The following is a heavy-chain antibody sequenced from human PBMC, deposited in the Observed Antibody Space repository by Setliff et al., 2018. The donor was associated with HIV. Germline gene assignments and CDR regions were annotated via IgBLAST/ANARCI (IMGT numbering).Heavy chain of an antibody. Sequence: SETLSLTCSVSTDSFSNFHWSWMRQPAGKGLEWIGRIFGSGTTHYNPSLKSRVTMSIDTSKNQFSLKLNSVTAADTAVYFCARDRSKYGTGSSAYNWFDPWGLGALVTVSS. D-gene: IGHD3-16*01. CDR2: IFGSGTT. CDR1: TDSFSNFH. V-gene: IGHV4-4*07. CDR3: ARDRSKYGTGSSAYNWFDP. J-gene: IGHJ5*02.